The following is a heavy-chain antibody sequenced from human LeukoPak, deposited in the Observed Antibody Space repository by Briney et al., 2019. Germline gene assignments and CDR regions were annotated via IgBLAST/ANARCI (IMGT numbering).Heavy chain of an antibody. J-gene: IGHJ4*02. Sequence: GGSLRLSCAVSGFTFTDYGVHLIRQAPGKGLEWVAGIWHDGSNKYCSDSVKGRFPISRDNSNNTPYLQMYTLRAEDTAAYYCARVKGRIYGSGSYTGIDDWGQGTLVTVSS. CDR3: ARVKGRIYGSGSYTGIDD. D-gene: IGHD3-10*01. CDR2: IWHDGSNK. CDR1: GFTFTDYG. V-gene: IGHV3-33*01.